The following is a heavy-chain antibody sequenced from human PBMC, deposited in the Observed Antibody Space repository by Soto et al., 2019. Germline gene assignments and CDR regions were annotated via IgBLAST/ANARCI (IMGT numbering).Heavy chain of an antibody. CDR1: GGPISTVGHY. J-gene: IGHJ4*02. CDR2: IYHTGST. D-gene: IGHD1-1*01. CDR3: ARATGTLRSRNCDY. V-gene: IGHV4-31*03. Sequence: QVQLQESGPKLVKPSQTLSLTCYVSGGPISTVGHYGTWIRQPPGKGLEWIGSIYHTGSTYYSKSLRSRLTMSVDTSKSQFSLRLSSVTAADTAVYYCARATGTLRSRNCDYWGQGSLVTVSS.